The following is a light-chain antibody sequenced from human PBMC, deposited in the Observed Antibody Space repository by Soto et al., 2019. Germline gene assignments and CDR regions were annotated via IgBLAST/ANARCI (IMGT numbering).Light chain of an antibody. CDR3: QHHNSYSQT. J-gene: IGKJ1*01. V-gene: IGKV1-5*01. CDR2: GAS. Sequence: DIQMTQSPPTLSAYVGDRVTITCRASQSIRHYLAWYQQMPGKAPKLLIYGASTLQSGVPSRFGGSGSGTEFTLTISSLQPDDFGTYFCQHHNSYSQTFGQGTKVDI. CDR1: QSIRHY.